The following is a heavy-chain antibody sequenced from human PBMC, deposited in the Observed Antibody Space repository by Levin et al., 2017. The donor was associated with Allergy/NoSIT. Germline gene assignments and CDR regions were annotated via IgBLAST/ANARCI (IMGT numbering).Heavy chain of an antibody. J-gene: IGHJ4*02. Sequence: GGSLRLSCAASGFTFSSYAMSWVRQAPGKGLEWVSAISGSGGSTYYADSVKGRFTISRDNSKNTLYLQMNSLRAEDTAVYYCAKGLAGIQLWLPFDYWGQGTLVTVSS. CDR1: GFTFSSYA. D-gene: IGHD5-18*01. CDR3: AKGLAGIQLWLPFDY. V-gene: IGHV3-23*01. CDR2: ISGSGGST.